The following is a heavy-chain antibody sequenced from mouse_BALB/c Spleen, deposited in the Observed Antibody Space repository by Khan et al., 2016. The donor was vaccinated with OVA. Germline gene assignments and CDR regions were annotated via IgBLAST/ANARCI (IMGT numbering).Heavy chain of an antibody. CDR2: ITYSGNT. J-gene: IGHJ4*01. CDR3: ARSYGSWAMDY. CDR1: GDSITSGF. D-gene: IGHD1-1*01. Sequence: EVQLQESGPSLVKPSQTLSLTCSVTGDSITSGFWNWIRKFPGNKFEYLGYITYSGNTYYNPSLKSRISITRDTSKSQYYLQLNYVTTEDTATYXCARSYGSWAMDYWGQGTSVTVSS. V-gene: IGHV3-8*02.